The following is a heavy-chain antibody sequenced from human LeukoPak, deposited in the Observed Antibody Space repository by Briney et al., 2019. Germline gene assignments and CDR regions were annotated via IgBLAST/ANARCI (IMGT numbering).Heavy chain of an antibody. Sequence: QAGGSLRLSCAASGFTFSYYGIHWVRQAPGKGLEWVAVISYDATNKYYTDSVKGRFTISRDNSKNTLYLQMNSLRAEDTAVYYCARDQDVAAAGTWGSLDYWGQGTLVTVSS. D-gene: IGHD6-13*01. CDR3: ARDQDVAAAGTWGSLDY. CDR2: ISYDATNK. V-gene: IGHV3-30*03. J-gene: IGHJ4*02. CDR1: GFTFSYYG.